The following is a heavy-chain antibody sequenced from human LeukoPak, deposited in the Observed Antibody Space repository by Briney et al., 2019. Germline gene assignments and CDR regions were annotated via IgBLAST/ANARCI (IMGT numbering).Heavy chain of an antibody. D-gene: IGHD5-18*01. V-gene: IGHV3-53*01. CDR3: VRGYGYLYYFDY. Sequence: GGSLRLSCAASGFTVSSNYMSWVRQAPGKGLEWVSVIYSGGSTYYADSVKGRFTISRDNSKNTLYLQMNSLRAEDTAVYYCVRGYGYLYYFDYWGQGTLVTVSS. J-gene: IGHJ4*02. CDR2: IYSGGST. CDR1: GFTVSSNY.